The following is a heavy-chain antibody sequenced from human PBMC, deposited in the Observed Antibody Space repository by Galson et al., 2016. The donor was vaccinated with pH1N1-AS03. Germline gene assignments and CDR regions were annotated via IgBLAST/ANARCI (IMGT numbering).Heavy chain of an antibody. V-gene: IGHV3-21*01. CDR3: VTDGTFGSTIEH. D-gene: IGHD2-15*01. CDR2: IDEGGSHP. J-gene: IGHJ4*02. CDR1: GFSFSNAG. Sequence: SLRLSCAASGFSFSNAGMNWVRQAPGKGPEWVSSIDEGGSHPYSADSLQGRFTISRDNTKNSLFLHMNSLRAEDTAVYYCVTDGTFGSTIEHWGQGTLVTVSS.